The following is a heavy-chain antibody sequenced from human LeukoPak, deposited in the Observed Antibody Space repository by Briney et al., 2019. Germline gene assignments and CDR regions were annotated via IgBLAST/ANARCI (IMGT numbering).Heavy chain of an antibody. CDR3: ARWLSNGYYFDY. D-gene: IGHD3-22*01. CDR2: IYPGDSDT. CDR1: GYSFTNYW. V-gene: IGHV5-51*01. J-gene: IGHJ4*02. Sequence: GEFLKISCKGFGYSFTNYWIGWVRQMPGKGLERMGVIYPGDSDTTYSPSFQGQVTISADKSLGTAYLQWSSLKASDTAMYYCARWLSNGYYFDYWGQGTLVTVSS.